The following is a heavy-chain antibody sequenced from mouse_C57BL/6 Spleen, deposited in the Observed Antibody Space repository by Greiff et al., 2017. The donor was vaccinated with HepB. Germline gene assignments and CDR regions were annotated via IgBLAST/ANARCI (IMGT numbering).Heavy chain of an antibody. V-gene: IGHV1-80*01. CDR2: IYPGDGDT. Sequence: QVQLQQSGAELVKPGASVKISCKASGYAFSNYWMNWVKQRPGKGLEWIGQIYPGDGDTNYNGTFTGKATLTADKSSSTDYMQLSSLTSGDSAGYSCAREQTGSIDYWGQGTTLTVSS. D-gene: IGHD4-1*01. J-gene: IGHJ2*01. CDR1: GYAFSNYW. CDR3: AREQTGSIDY.